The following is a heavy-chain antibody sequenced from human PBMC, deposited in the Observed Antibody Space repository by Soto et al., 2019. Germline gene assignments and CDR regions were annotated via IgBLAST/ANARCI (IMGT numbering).Heavy chain of an antibody. Sequence: EVQLLESGGGLVQPGGSLRLSCAASGFTFSSYAMSWVRQAPGKGLEWVSAISGGGGRAYYADSVKGRFTISRDNSKNTLYMQMNSRRDEDTAVYYCAKALVLGFGELLSNAFDIWGQGTMVAVSS. CDR3: AKALVLGFGELLSNAFDI. CDR1: GFTFSSYA. V-gene: IGHV3-23*01. CDR2: ISGGGGRA. D-gene: IGHD3-10*01. J-gene: IGHJ3*02.